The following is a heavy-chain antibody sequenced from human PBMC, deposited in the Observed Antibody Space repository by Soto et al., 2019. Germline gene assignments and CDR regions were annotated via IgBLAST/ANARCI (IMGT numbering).Heavy chain of an antibody. J-gene: IGHJ5*02. D-gene: IGHD2-2*01. V-gene: IGHV1-18*01. CDR3: ARVVRRYCSSTSCYSALFDP. Sequence: QVQLVQSGAEVKKPGASVKVSCKASGYTFTSYGISWVRQAPGQGLEWMGWISAYNGNTNYAQKLQGRVTMTTDTSTSTAYRELRSLRSDDTAVYYCARVVRRYCSSTSCYSALFDPWGQGTLVTVSS. CDR2: ISAYNGNT. CDR1: GYTFTSYG.